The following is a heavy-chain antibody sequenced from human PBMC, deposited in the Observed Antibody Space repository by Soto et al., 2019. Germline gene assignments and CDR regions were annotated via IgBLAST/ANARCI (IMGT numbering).Heavy chain of an antibody. CDR1: GYTFTNYY. J-gene: IGHJ5*02. CDR2: IIPIFSTP. CDR3: ARPIQYYFDTSAQSAWFDP. Sequence: ASVKVSCKASGYTFTNYYMHWVRQAPGQGLEWMGGIIPIFSTPNYAQKFQGRVTITADESTSTAYMELSSLRSEDTAVYYCARPIQYYFDTSAQSAWFDPWGQGTLVTVSS. D-gene: IGHD3-22*01. V-gene: IGHV1-69*13.